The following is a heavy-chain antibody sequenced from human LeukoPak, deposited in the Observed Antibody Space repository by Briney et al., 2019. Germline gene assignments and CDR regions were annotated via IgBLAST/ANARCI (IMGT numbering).Heavy chain of an antibody. Sequence: GGSLRLSCAASGFTSSSYAMSWVRQAPGKGLEWVSAISGSGGSTYYADSVKGRFTISRDNSKNTLYLQMNSLRAEDTAVYYCAKDSSRGGSGSYYYYYYYGMDVWGQGTTVTVSS. V-gene: IGHV3-23*01. CDR1: GFTSSSYA. CDR3: AKDSSRGGSGSYYYYYYYGMDV. J-gene: IGHJ6*02. CDR2: ISGSGGST. D-gene: IGHD3-10*01.